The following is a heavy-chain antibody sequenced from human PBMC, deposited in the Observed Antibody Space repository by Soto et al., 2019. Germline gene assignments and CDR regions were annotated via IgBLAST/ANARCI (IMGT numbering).Heavy chain of an antibody. CDR2: INHSGST. Sequence: QVQLQQWGAGLLKPSETLSLTCAVYGGSFSGNYWSWIRQHPGKGLEWIGEINHSGSTNYNPSLKSRVIISVDTSKNQFSLKLSSVTAADTAMYYCARGGGCSGGSCYPLGRWGQGTLVTVSS. CDR3: ARGGGCSGGSCYPLGR. V-gene: IGHV4-34*01. CDR1: GGSFSGNY. J-gene: IGHJ4*02. D-gene: IGHD2-15*01.